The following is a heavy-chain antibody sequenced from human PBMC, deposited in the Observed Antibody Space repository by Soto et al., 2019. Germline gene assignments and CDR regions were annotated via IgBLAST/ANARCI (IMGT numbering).Heavy chain of an antibody. Sequence: GASVKVSCKASGYTFTSYYMHWVRQAPGQGLEWMGIINPSGGSTSYAQKFQGRVTMTRDTSTSTVYMELSSLRSEDTAVYYCARPEYCSGGSCYLGAFDIWGQGTMVTVSS. D-gene: IGHD2-15*01. CDR3: ARPEYCSGGSCYLGAFDI. V-gene: IGHV1-46*03. CDR1: GYTFTSYY. J-gene: IGHJ3*02. CDR2: INPSGGST.